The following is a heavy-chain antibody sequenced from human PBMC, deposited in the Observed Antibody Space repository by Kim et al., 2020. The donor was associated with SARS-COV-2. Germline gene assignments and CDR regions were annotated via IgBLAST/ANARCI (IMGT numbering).Heavy chain of an antibody. D-gene: IGHD1-1*01. Sequence: GGSLRLSCAASGFTFSDYAMSWVRQAPGKGLEGVSVISNSGRRTYYADSVKGRFTISRDNSKNKVYLQMNSLRDEDTAVYYCATNWNIDSCGQGTLGSV. CDR1: GFTFSDYA. CDR2: ISNSGRRT. J-gene: IGHJ4*02. CDR3: ATNWNIDS. V-gene: IGHV3-23*01.